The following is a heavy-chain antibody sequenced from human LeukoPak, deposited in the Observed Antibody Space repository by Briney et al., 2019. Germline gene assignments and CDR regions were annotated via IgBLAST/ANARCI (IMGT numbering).Heavy chain of an antibody. V-gene: IGHV6-1*01. Sequence: SQTLSLTCAISGDSVSSNSAAWNWIRQSPSRGLEWLGRTYYRSRWYNDYAVSVKSRIAIDPDTSKNQFSPQLNSVTPEDTAVYYCARARRGGGDFTFDYWGQGTLVTASS. D-gene: IGHD2-21*02. CDR3: ARARRGGGDFTFDY. CDR1: GDSVSSNSAA. CDR2: TYYRSRWYN. J-gene: IGHJ4*02.